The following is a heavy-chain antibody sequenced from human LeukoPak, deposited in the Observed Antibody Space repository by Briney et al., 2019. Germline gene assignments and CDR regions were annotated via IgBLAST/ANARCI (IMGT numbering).Heavy chain of an antibody. CDR2: INTNTGNP. CDR3: ARDPLSSSWVYYYYYGMDV. J-gene: IGHJ6*02. V-gene: IGHV7-4-1*02. Sequence: ASVKVSCKASGYTFTSYAMNWVRQAPGQGLEWMGWINTNTGNPTYAQGFTGRFAFSLDTSVSTAYLQISSLKAEDTAVYYCARDPLSSSWVYYYYYGMDVWGQGTTVTVSS. CDR1: GYTFTSYA. D-gene: IGHD6-13*01.